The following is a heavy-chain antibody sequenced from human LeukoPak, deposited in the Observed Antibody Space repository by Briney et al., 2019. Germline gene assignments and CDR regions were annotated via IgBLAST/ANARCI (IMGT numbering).Heavy chain of an antibody. Sequence: TGGSLRLSCAASGFIFSHYWMSWVRQAPGKGLEWVANIKPDGSEKDYVDSVKGRFTIPRDNAKNSLYLQMDSLRAEDTAVYYCAREDMWAFDIWGQGTMVTVSS. CDR2: IKPDGSEK. V-gene: IGHV3-7*01. D-gene: IGHD2-15*01. CDR1: GFIFSHYW. CDR3: AREDMWAFDI. J-gene: IGHJ3*02.